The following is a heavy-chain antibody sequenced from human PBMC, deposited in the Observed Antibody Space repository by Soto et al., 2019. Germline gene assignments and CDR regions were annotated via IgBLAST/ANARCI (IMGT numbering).Heavy chain of an antibody. D-gene: IGHD3-22*01. CDR1: GFSLTDTRMG. Sequence: SGPTLVNPTETLTLTCSVSGFSLTDTRMGVSWIRQAPGKALEWLAHIISNDDKSYSTSLKSRLTISKDTSKSQVVLRMTNMDPVDTGRYYCARALFYSDSDGYYFEFDYWGPGTLVTVSS. CDR2: IISNDDK. J-gene: IGHJ4*02. CDR3: ARALFYSDSDGYYFEFDY. V-gene: IGHV2-26*01.